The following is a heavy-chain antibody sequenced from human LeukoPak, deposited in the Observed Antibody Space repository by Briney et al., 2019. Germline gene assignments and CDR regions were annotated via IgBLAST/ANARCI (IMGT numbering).Heavy chain of an antibody. CDR3: ARDLRVVVIATLDAFDI. CDR1: GYTFTGYY. D-gene: IGHD2-21*01. CDR2: INPNSGGT. V-gene: IGHV1-2*04. Sequence: ASVKVSCKASGYTFTGYYMHWVRQAPGQGLEWMGWINPNSGGTNYAQKFQGWVTMTRDTSISTAYMELSRLRSDDTAVYYCARDLRVVVIATLDAFDIWGQGTMVTVSS. J-gene: IGHJ3*02.